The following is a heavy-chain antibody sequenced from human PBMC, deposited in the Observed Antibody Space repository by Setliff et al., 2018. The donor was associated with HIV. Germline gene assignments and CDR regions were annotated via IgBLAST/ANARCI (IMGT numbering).Heavy chain of an antibody. CDR3: ARDAWVEFLEWTFYGMDV. CDR1: GYTFTSYG. D-gene: IGHD3-3*02. Sequence: ASVKVSCKASGYTFTSYGISWVRQAPGQGLEWMGWISAYNGDTKYAQKVQGRVTLTTDTSSSTVYMELRSLRSDDTAVYYCARDAWVEFLEWTFYGMDVWGQGTTVTDSS. V-gene: IGHV1-18*01. J-gene: IGHJ6*02. CDR2: ISAYNGDT.